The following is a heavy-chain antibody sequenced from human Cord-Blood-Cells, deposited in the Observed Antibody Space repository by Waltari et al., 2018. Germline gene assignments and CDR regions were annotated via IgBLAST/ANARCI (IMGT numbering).Heavy chain of an antibody. CDR3: ARGDLGYCSSTSCYIFDY. D-gene: IGHD2-2*02. V-gene: IGHV1-69*01. CDR2: IIPIFGTA. CDR1: GGTFSSYA. J-gene: IGHJ4*02. Sequence: QVQLVQSGAEVKKPGSSVKVSCKASGGTFSSYAISWVRPAPGQGLEWMGGIIPIFGTANYAQKFQGRVTITADESTSTAYMELSSLRSEDTAVYYCARGDLGYCSSTSCYIFDYWGQGTLVTVSS.